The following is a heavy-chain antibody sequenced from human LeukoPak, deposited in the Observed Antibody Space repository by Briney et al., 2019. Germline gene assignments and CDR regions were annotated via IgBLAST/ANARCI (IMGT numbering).Heavy chain of an antibody. CDR1: GFTFSSYA. D-gene: IGHD1-20*01. CDR3: ARDLGGLTGHYFDY. V-gene: IGHV4-59*01. J-gene: IGHJ4*02. Sequence: GSLRLSCAASGFTFSSYAMSWVRQAPGKGLEWIRYIYYSGSTNYNPSLKSRVTISVDTSKNQFSLKLSSVTAADTAVYYCARDLGGLTGHYFDYWGQGTLVTVSS. CDR2: IYYSGST.